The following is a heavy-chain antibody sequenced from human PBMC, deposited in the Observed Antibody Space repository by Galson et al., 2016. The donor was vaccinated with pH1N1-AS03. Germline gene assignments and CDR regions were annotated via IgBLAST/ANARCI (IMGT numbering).Heavy chain of an antibody. CDR2: IYWHDGP. CDR1: GFSLKNSGVG. D-gene: IGHD5-12*01. J-gene: IGHJ4*02. V-gene: IGHV2-5*01. Sequence: PALVKPTQTLTLTCAFSGFSLKNSGVGVDWIRQPPGKALEWLGHIYWHDGPRYNPSLKNRLTITKDVSKNQVVLTLTEINSTDTATYYCAHSVGYTYLYYFDSWGQGTLVTVSS. CDR3: AHSVGYTYLYYFDS.